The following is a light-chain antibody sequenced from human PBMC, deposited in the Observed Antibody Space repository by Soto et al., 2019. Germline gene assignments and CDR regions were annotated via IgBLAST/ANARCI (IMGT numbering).Light chain of an antibody. V-gene: IGLV2-23*01. CDR2: EGS. CDR1: SSDVGSYNL. Sequence: QSVLTQPASVSGSPGQSITISCTGTSSDVGSYNLVSWYQQHPGKAPKLMIYEGSKRPSGVSKRFSGSKSGNTASLTISGLQAEDEADYYCCSYAGSSSYVFGTGTKV. J-gene: IGLJ1*01. CDR3: CSYAGSSSYV.